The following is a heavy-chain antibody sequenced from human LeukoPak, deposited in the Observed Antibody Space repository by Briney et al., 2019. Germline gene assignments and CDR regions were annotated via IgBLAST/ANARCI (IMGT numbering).Heavy chain of an antibody. J-gene: IGHJ3*02. Sequence: ASVTVSCKASGYTFTGYYMHWVRQAPGQGLEWMGWINPNSGGTNYAQKFQGRVTMTRDTSISTAYMELSRLRSDDTAVYYCARDSSSDHAFDIWGQGTMVTVSS. V-gene: IGHV1-2*02. CDR1: GYTFTGYY. CDR3: ARDSSSDHAFDI. CDR2: INPNSGGT. D-gene: IGHD6-19*01.